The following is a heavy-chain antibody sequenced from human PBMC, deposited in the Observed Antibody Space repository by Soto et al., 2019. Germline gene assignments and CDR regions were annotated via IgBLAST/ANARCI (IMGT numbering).Heavy chain of an antibody. V-gene: IGHV3-23*01. CDR3: VKGHSYSYYYFDY. D-gene: IGHD3-16*01. CDR1: GFTFSFCA. J-gene: IGHJ4*02. CDR2: IRGSGGDT. Sequence: EVQLLESGGGLVQPGGSLRLSCAASGFTFSFCAMSWVRQAPGKGLKWVSSIRGSGGDTYYADSVRGRFTISRDNSKNTLYLQMNSLRVEDTAVYYCVKGHSYSYYYFDYWGQGTLVTVSS.